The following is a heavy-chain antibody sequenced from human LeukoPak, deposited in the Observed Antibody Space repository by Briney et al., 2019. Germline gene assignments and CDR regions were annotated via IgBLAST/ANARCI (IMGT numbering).Heavy chain of an antibody. CDR2: IRYDGSNK. J-gene: IGHJ4*02. D-gene: IGHD3-10*01. CDR1: GFTFSSYG. V-gene: IGHV3-30*02. Sequence: GGSLRLSCAASGFTFSSYGMHRVRQAPGKGLEWVAFIRYDGSNKYYADSVKGRFTISRDNSKNTLYLQMNSLRVEDTAVYYCARESGYYGSGSYLYWGQGTLVTVSS. CDR3: ARESGYYGSGSYLY.